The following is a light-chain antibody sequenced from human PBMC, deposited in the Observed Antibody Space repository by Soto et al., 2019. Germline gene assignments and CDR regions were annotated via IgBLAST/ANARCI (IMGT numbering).Light chain of an antibody. CDR3: CSYARGNTLI. CDR2: DVN. Sequence: QSALTQPRSVSGSPGQSVTSSCSGTSSDVGGSNSVSWYQQQPGKAPKLLIFDVNERPSGVPDRFSGSKSGNTASLTISGLQADDEADFYCCSYARGNTLIFGGGTKLTVL. J-gene: IGLJ2*01. CDR1: SSDVGGSNS. V-gene: IGLV2-11*01.